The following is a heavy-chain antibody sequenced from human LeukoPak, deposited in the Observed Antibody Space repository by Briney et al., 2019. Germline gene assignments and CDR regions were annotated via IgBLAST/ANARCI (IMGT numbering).Heavy chain of an antibody. Sequence: SETLSLTWAVYGPSVSGYYWSWIRQPPGKGLEWIGEINHSGITNYNPPLKSRVTISVDTSKNQFSLKLSSVTAADTAVYYCARGGGGWLPFDYWGQGTLVTVSS. D-gene: IGHD5-24*01. J-gene: IGHJ4*02. CDR2: INHSGIT. V-gene: IGHV4-34*01. CDR3: ARGGGGWLPFDY. CDR1: GPSVSGYY.